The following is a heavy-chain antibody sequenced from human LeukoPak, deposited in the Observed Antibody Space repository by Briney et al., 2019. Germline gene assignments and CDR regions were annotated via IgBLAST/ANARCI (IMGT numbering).Heavy chain of an antibody. CDR2: IHYSGST. CDR1: GGSTTSRTYY. CDR3: ARVECTDGSCYTFDY. V-gene: IGHV4-39*07. Sequence: PSETLSLTCAVSGGSTTSRTYYWGWIRQPPGKGLEWIGSIHYSGSTYFSPSLKSRVTISVDTSKNQFSLKLRSVTAADTAVYYCARVECTDGSCYTFDYWGQGTLVIVSS. D-gene: IGHD2-8*01. J-gene: IGHJ4*02.